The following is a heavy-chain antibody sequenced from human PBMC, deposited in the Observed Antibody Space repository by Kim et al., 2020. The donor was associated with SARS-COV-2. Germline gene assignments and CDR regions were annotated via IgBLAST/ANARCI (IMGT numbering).Heavy chain of an antibody. Sequence: GGSLRLSCAASGFTFSNYDIHWVRQAPGKGLEWVAVILSDGSNKYYADSVKGRFTVSRDNSKNTLYLQMNSLRAEDTAVYVCAKGLWLGEFLSPYFDYWGQGTLVTVSS. CDR3: AKGLWLGEFLSPYFDY. CDR2: ILSDGSNK. J-gene: IGHJ4*02. D-gene: IGHD3-10*01. CDR1: GFTFSNYD. V-gene: IGHV3-30*18.